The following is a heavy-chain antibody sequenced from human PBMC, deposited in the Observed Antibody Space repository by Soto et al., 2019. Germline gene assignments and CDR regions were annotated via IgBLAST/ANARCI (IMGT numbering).Heavy chain of an antibody. CDR3: ARITRDGYNPSDY. CDR1: GGSISSYY. Sequence: SETLSLTCTVSGGSISSYYWSWIRQPPGKGLEWIGYIYYSGSTNYNPSLKSRVTISVDTSKNQCSLKLSSVTAADTAVYYCARITRDGYNPSDYWGQGTLVTVSS. D-gene: IGHD5-12*01. CDR2: IYYSGST. J-gene: IGHJ4*02. V-gene: IGHV4-59*01.